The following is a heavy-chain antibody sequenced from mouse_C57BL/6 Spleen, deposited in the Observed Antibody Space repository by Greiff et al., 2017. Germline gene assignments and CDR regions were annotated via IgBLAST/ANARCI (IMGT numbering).Heavy chain of an antibody. CDR1: GYTFTDYN. V-gene: IGHV1-22*01. Sequence: VQLKESGPELVKPGASVKMSCKASGYTFTDYNMHWVKQSHGKSLEWIGYINPNNGGTSYNQKFKGKATLTVNKSSSTAYMELRSLTSEDSAVYYCARKGPGYWYFDVWGTGTTVTVSS. CDR2: INPNNGGT. CDR3: ARKGPGYWYFDV. J-gene: IGHJ1*03.